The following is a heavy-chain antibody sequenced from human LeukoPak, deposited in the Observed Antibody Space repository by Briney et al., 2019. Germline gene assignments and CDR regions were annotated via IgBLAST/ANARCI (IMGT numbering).Heavy chain of an antibody. Sequence: PGGSLRLSCAASGFTFSDYAMSWVRQAPGKGLEWLSVISGGSSGSTYYADSVTGRFTVSRDNSKNTLYLQMNSLRAEDTAVYYCAKLAPDENDYWGQGTLVTVSS. J-gene: IGHJ4*02. CDR2: ISGGSSGST. V-gene: IGHV3-23*01. CDR1: GFTFSDYA. CDR3: AKLAPDENDY.